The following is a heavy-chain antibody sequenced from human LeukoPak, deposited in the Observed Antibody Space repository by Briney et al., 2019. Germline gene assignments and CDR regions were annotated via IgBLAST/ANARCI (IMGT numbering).Heavy chain of an antibody. J-gene: IGHJ6*02. CDR1: GYTFTNYA. CDR3: AREGSQSGMDV. V-gene: IGHV1-2*06. Sequence: ASVKVSCKASGYTFTNYAMNWVRQAPGQGLEWMGRINPNSGGTNYLQTFQGRVTMTSNTSISTAYMELIRLTSDDTAVYYCAREGSQSGMDVWGQGTTVTVSS. D-gene: IGHD2-15*01. CDR2: INPNSGGT.